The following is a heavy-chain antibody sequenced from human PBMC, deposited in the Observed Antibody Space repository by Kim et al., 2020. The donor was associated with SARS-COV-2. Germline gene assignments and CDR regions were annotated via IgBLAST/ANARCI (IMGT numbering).Heavy chain of an antibody. CDR3: TTDGGVAAAPLFDY. CDR2: LKSKAKGGTT. J-gene: IGHJ4*02. Sequence: GGSLRLSCAASGITFNTAWMGWVRQAPGTGLEWIGRLKSKAKGGTTDYPAPVKGRFTIWRDDSKTTLYLQINSLKTEDTAVYYCTTDGGVAAAPLFDYWGQGTLVTVSS. CDR1: GITFNTAW. D-gene: IGHD6-13*01. V-gene: IGHV3-15*01.